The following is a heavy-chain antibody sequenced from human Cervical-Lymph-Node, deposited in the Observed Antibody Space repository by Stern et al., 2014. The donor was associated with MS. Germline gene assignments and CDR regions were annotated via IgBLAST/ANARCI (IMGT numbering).Heavy chain of an antibody. Sequence: QVQLVQSGAEVKKPGASVKVSCKVSGYTLTELSMHWVRQAHGKGLEWMGGFDPEDGETIYAQKFQGRVTMTEDTSTDTAYMELSSLRSEDTAVYYCATDRDDFRSGYSAPTKGYGLDVWGQGTTVTVTS. CDR3: ATDRDDFRSGYSAPTKGYGLDV. J-gene: IGHJ6*02. D-gene: IGHD3-3*01. V-gene: IGHV1-24*01. CDR1: GYTLTELS. CDR2: FDPEDGET.